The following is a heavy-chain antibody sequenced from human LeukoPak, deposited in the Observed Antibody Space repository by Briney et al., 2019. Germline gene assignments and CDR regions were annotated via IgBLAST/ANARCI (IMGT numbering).Heavy chain of an antibody. Sequence: SGRSLRLSCAASGFPSSSYGMHWVRQAPGKGLEWVALIWYDGTNKYYADSVKGRFTISRDNSKNTLYLQMNSLRAEDTAVYFCARDPRHDYYDSGSYYRGAAFDYWGQGTLVTVSS. CDR1: GFPSSSYG. D-gene: IGHD3-10*01. CDR2: IWYDGTNK. J-gene: IGHJ4*02. CDR3: ARDPRHDYYDSGSYYRGAAFDY. V-gene: IGHV3-33*01.